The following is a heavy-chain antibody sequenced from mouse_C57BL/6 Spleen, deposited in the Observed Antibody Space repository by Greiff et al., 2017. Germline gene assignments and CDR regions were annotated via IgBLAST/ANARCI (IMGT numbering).Heavy chain of an antibody. CDR2: IYPRSGNT. CDR3: ARLELLTGTSVDY. J-gene: IGHJ2*01. V-gene: IGHV1-81*01. CDR1: GYTFTSYG. Sequence: VQLVESGAELARPGASVKLSCKASGYTFTSYGISWVKQRTGQGLEWIGEIYPRSGNTYYNEKFKGKATLTADKSSSTAYMELRSLTSEDSAVYFCARLELLTGTSVDYWGQGTTLTVSS. D-gene: IGHD4-1*01.